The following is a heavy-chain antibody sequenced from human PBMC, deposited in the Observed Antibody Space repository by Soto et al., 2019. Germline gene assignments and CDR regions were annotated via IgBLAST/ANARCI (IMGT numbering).Heavy chain of an antibody. Sequence: PSETLSLTCAVYGGSFSGYYWSWIRQPPGKGLEWIGEINHSGSTNYNPSLKSRVTISVDTSKNQFSLKLSSVTAADTAVYYCARTLVRPHFLAYWGQGTLVTVSA. J-gene: IGHJ4*02. D-gene: IGHD6-13*01. V-gene: IGHV4-34*01. CDR2: INHSGST. CDR3: ARTLVRPHFLAY. CDR1: GGSFSGYY.